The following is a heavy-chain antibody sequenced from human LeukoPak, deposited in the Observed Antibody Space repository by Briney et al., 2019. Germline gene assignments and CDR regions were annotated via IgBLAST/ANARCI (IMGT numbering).Heavy chain of an antibody. D-gene: IGHD5-24*01. CDR1: GYTFTSYS. J-gene: IGHJ6*03. CDR2: ISAYSGNT. Sequence: ASVKVSCKASGYTFTSYSISWERQAPGQGLEWMGWISAYSGNTNYAQKLQDRVTMTTDTSTSTAYLELRSLRSDDTAVYYCAREGVATIGGYYYYYMDVWGKGTTVTVSS. V-gene: IGHV1-18*01. CDR3: AREGVATIGGYYYYYMDV.